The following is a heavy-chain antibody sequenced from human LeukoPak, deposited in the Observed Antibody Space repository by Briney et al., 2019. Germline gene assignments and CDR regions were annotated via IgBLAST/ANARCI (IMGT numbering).Heavy chain of an antibody. D-gene: IGHD5-12*01. Sequence: SETLSLTCAVDGGSFSGYYWSWIRQPPGKWLEWIGEINHRGSTNYNPSLKSRVTIPVDTSKNQFSLKLSSVTAADTAVYYCARGPRGYSGRNLFDIWGQGTMVTVSS. V-gene: IGHV4-34*01. CDR1: GGSFSGYY. J-gene: IGHJ3*02. CDR3: ARGPRGYSGRNLFDI. CDR2: INHRGST.